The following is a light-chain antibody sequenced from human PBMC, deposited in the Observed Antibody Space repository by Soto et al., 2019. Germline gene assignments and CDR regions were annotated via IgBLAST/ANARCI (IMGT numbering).Light chain of an antibody. Sequence: QSLVTQEPSLTVSPGGTVTLPCGSSTGAVTNGHYPYWFQQKPGQAPRKLIYATTNRHSWTPVRFSGSLLGGKAALTLSGAQPEDEAEYYCLLSYNGPYVFGTGTKVTGL. V-gene: IGLV7-46*01. CDR3: LLSYNGPYV. J-gene: IGLJ1*01. CDR2: ATT. CDR1: TGAVTNGHY.